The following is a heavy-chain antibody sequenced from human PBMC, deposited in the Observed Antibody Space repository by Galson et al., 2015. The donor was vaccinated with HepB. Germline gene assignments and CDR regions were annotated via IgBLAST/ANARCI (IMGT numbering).Heavy chain of an antibody. CDR1: GFTFSSYG. Sequence: SLRLSCAASGFTFSSYGMHWVRQAPGKGLEWVAVISYDGSNKYYADSVEGRFTISRDNSKNTLYLQMNSLRAEDTAVYYCAKDRGTSAVTDQVFYYGMDVWGQGTTVTVSS. CDR3: AKDRGTSAVTDQVFYYGMDV. J-gene: IGHJ6*02. D-gene: IGHD4-11*01. V-gene: IGHV3-30*18. CDR2: ISYDGSNK.